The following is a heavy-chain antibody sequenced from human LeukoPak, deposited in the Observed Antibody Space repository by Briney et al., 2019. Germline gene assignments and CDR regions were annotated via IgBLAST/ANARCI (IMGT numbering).Heavy chain of an antibody. Sequence: SETLSLTCTVSGGSISSYYWSWIRQPPGKGLEWIGYIYYSGSTNYNPSLKSRVTISVDTSKNQFSLKLSSVTAADTAVYYCARAVTYYDSSGYYLDYWGQGTLVTVSS. CDR1: GGSISSYY. CDR3: ARAVTYYDSSGYYLDY. V-gene: IGHV4-59*01. J-gene: IGHJ4*02. D-gene: IGHD3-22*01. CDR2: IYYSGST.